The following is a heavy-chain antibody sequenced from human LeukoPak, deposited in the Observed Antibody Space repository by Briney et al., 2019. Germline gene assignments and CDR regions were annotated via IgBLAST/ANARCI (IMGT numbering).Heavy chain of an antibody. D-gene: IGHD6-19*01. CDR1: GGSVSSGSYY. CDR2: IHTSGTT. V-gene: IGHV4-61*10. CDR3: ARVVAVAGLYYYYYMDV. J-gene: IGHJ6*03. Sequence: TSETLSLTCTVSGGSVSSGSYYWSWIRQPAGKGLEWIGRIHTSGTTNYNFSLKSRVTISVDTSKNQFSLKLSSVTAADTAVYYCARVVAVAGLYYYYYMDVWGKGTTVTVSS.